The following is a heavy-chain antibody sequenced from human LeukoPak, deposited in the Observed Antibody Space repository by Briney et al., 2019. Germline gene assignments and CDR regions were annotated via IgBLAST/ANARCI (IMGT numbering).Heavy chain of an antibody. V-gene: IGHV3-48*01. Sequence: PGGSLRLSCAASGFTFSSYSMNWVRQAPGKGLEWVSYISSSSSTIYYADSVKGRFTISRDNAKNSLYLQMNSLRAEDTAVYYCARGSGSYFPHFDYRGQGTLVTVSS. J-gene: IGHJ4*02. CDR3: ARGSGSYFPHFDY. CDR2: ISSSSSTI. D-gene: IGHD1-26*01. CDR1: GFTFSSYS.